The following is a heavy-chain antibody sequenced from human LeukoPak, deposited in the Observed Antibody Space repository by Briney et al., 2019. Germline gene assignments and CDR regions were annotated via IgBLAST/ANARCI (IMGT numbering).Heavy chain of an antibody. J-gene: IGHJ4*02. Sequence: GGSLRLSCAASGFIFDNYNMHWVRQAPGKGLEWVAVIWYDGSNKYYADSVKGRFTISRGNSKNTVYLQMNSLRAEDTAVYYCARDKSGSYFFDDWGQGTLVTVSS. CDR2: IWYDGSNK. CDR1: GFIFDNYN. D-gene: IGHD1-26*01. CDR3: ARDKSGSYFFDD. V-gene: IGHV3-33*01.